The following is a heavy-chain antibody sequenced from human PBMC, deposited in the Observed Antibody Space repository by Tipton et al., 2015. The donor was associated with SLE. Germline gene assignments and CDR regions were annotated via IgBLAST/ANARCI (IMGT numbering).Heavy chain of an antibody. CDR2: ISSYNGRT. V-gene: IGHV1-18*01. D-gene: IGHD3-10*01. J-gene: IGHJ4*02. CDR1: GYTFTNYD. Sequence: QLVQSGAEVKKPGASVKVSCKASGYTFTNYDIIWVRQAPGQGFEWMGWISSYNGRTKYPQKLQVRVTLTIDTSTTTAYMELRSLRSDDTAIYYCARGTLVQGVTLDWGQGTLVTVSS. CDR3: ARGTLVQGVTLD.